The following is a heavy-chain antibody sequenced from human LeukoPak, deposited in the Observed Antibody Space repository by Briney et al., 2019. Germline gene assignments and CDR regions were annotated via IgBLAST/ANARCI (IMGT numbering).Heavy chain of an antibody. CDR1: GGSISSRIYS. J-gene: IGHJ4*02. CDR3: ARSPLLLYVPGLYYFAS. D-gene: IGHD2-15*01. Sequence: SETLSLTCTVSGGSISSRIYSWVWIRQPPGKGLEWIGSIYYGGTTYYNPSLKSRVTMSIDTSKSRFSLKLTSVTAADTAVYYCARSPLLLYVPGLYYFASWARESWSPSPQ. V-gene: IGHV4-39*02. CDR2: IYYGGTT.